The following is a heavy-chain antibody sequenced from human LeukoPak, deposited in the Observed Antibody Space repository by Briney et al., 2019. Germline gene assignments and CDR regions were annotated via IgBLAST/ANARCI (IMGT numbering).Heavy chain of an antibody. V-gene: IGHV4-59*01. CDR1: GGSFSGYY. CDR3: ARSSYYSDSSGYSYYSYYYMDV. Sequence: SETLSLTCAVYGGSFSGYYWSWIRQPPGKGLEWIGYIYYSGSTNYNPSLKSRVTISVDTSKNQFSLKLSSVTAADTAVYYCARSSYYSDSSGYSYYSYYYMDVWGKGTTVTVSS. J-gene: IGHJ6*03. D-gene: IGHD3-22*01. CDR2: IYYSGST.